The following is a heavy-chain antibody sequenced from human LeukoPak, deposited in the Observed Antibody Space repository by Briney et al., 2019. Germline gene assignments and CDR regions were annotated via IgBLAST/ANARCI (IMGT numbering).Heavy chain of an antibody. Sequence: PGGSLRLSCEGSGFTFSSYAMHWVRQAPGKGLEWVAVISYDGSNKYYADSVKGRFTISRDNSKNTLYLQMNSLRAEDTAVYYCARDQGIAAAGRKYNWFDPWGQGTLVTVSS. V-gene: IGHV3-30*04. CDR2: ISYDGSNK. CDR3: ARDQGIAAAGRKYNWFDP. J-gene: IGHJ5*02. CDR1: GFTFSSYA. D-gene: IGHD6-13*01.